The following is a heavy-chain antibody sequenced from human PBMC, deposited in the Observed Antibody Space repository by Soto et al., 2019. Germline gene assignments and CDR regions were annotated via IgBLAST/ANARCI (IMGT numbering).Heavy chain of an antibody. CDR1: GGSVSSGSYY. J-gene: IGHJ6*02. CDR2: IYYSGST. Sequence: KPSETLSLTCTVSGGSVSSGSYYWSWIRQPPGKGLEWIGYIYYSGSTNYNPSLKSRVTISVDTSKNQFSLKLSSVTAADTAVYYCARDRCSGGSCYSHYYYGMDVWGQGTTVTVSS. V-gene: IGHV4-61*01. CDR3: ARDRCSGGSCYSHYYYGMDV. D-gene: IGHD2-15*01.